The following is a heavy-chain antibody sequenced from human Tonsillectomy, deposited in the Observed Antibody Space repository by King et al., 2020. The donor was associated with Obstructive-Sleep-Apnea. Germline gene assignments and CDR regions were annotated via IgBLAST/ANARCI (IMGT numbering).Heavy chain of an antibody. V-gene: IGHV3-9*01. J-gene: IGHJ4*02. Sequence: VQSGRSLRLSCAASGFTFDEYAMHWVRQVPGKGPEWVSGISWNSNAIRYAESVKGRFTISRDNAKNSLYLQMNNLRAEDTALYYWVRDIEKLEGCDFDYGRQGTLVTVSS. CDR2: ISWNSNAI. D-gene: IGHD3-3*01. CDR3: VRDIEKLEGCDFDY. CDR1: GFTFDEYA.